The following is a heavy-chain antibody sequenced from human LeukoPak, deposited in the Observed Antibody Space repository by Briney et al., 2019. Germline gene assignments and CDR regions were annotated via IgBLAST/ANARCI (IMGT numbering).Heavy chain of an antibody. J-gene: IGHJ4*02. Sequence: SETLSLTCTVSGDSISSSSYYWGWIRQPPGKGLEWIGSIYHSGSTNYNPSLKSRVTISVDKAKNQFSLKLSSVTAADTAVYYCARDYCSSTSCYSALDSWGQGTLVTVSS. CDR2: IYHSGST. D-gene: IGHD2-2*01. V-gene: IGHV4-39*07. CDR1: GDSISSSSYY. CDR3: ARDYCSSTSCYSALDS.